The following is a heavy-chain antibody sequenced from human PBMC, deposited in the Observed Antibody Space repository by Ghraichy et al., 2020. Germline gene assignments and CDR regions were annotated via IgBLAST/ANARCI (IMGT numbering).Heavy chain of an antibody. CDR2: ISSSSSYI. Sequence: LSLTCAASGFTFSSYSMNWVRQAPGKGLEWVSSISSSSSYIYYADSVKGRFTISRDNAKNSLYLQMNSLRAEDTAVYYCARSNFRPFDIWGQGTMVTVSS. D-gene: IGHD4/OR15-4a*01. CDR1: GFTFSSYS. J-gene: IGHJ3*02. CDR3: ARSNFRPFDI. V-gene: IGHV3-21*01.